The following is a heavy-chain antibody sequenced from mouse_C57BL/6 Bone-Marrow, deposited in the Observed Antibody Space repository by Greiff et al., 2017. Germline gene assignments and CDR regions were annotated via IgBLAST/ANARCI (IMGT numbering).Heavy chain of an antibody. CDR1: GYTFTSYG. CDR2: IDPSDSYT. V-gene: IGHV1-69*01. J-gene: IGHJ1*03. D-gene: IGHD2-4*01. Sequence: QVQLKESGAELARPGASVKLSCKASGYTFTSYGISWVKQRPGQGLEWIGEIDPSDSYTNYNQKFKGKSTLTVDKSSSTAYMQLSSLTSEDSAVYYCARGDYDGDFDVWGTGTTVTVSS. CDR3: ARGDYDGDFDV.